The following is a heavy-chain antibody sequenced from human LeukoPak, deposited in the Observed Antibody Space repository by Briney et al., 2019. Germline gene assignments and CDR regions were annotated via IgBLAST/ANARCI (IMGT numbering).Heavy chain of an antibody. CDR1: GGSISSSNW. CDR2: MYPSGST. D-gene: IGHD3-10*01. Sequence: PSGTLSLTCAVSGGSISSSNWWSWVRQPPGKGLEWIGEMYPSGSTNYNPSLKSRVTISIDKSKNQFSLKLTSVTAADTAVYYCARHGFDPVQNVAHWYFDLWGRGTLVTVSS. V-gene: IGHV4-4*02. J-gene: IGHJ2*01. CDR3: ARHGFDPVQNVAHWYFDL.